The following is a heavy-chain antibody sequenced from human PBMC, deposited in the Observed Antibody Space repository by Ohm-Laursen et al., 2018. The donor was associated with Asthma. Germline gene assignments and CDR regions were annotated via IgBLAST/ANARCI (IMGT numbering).Heavy chain of an antibody. Sequence: SLRLSCAASGFHFNSSAMHWVRQAPGKGLEWVAVISYDGSNKYYADSVKGRFTISRDNSKNTLYLQMNSLRAEDTAVYYCAKDPRDTAMDYYYYGMDVWGQGTTVTVSS. CDR3: AKDPRDTAMDYYYYGMDV. V-gene: IGHV3-30*04. CDR2: ISYDGSNK. J-gene: IGHJ6*02. CDR1: GFHFNSSA. D-gene: IGHD5-18*01.